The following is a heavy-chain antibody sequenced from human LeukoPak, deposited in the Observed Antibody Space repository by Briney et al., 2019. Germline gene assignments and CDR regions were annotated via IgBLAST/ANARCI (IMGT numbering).Heavy chain of an antibody. V-gene: IGHV3-30*03. D-gene: IGHD3-9*01. CDR2: ISYDGSNK. J-gene: IGHJ4*02. CDR1: GFTFSSYG. CDR3: ARGHPGRYFDWNTPCDY. Sequence: PGGSLRLSCAASGFTFSSYGMHWVRQAPGKGLEWVAVISYDGSNKYYADSVKGRFTISRDNSKNTLYLQMNSLRAEDTAVYYCARGHPGRYFDWNTPCDYWGQGTLVTVSS.